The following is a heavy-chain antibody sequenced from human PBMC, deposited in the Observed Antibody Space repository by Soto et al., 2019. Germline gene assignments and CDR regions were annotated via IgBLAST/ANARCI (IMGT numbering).Heavy chain of an antibody. CDR2: IKYIGST. CDR3: SIVLRITMIVVVDPDAFDI. J-gene: IGHJ3*02. CDR1: CGSISSGASY. D-gene: IGHD3-22*01. V-gene: IGHV4-31*03. Sequence: SETLSLTCTVSCGSISSGASYWTWIRQHPGKGLEWIGYIKYIGSTYYNTSLKSRVSISGDTSKIRVSLKLSSVTAADTAVYYCSIVLRITMIVVVDPDAFDIWGQGTMITGS.